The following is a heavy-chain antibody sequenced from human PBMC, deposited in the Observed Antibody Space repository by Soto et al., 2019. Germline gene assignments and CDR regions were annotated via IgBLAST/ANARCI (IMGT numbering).Heavy chain of an antibody. CDR3: AKNRLVTIPDGFDI. J-gene: IGHJ3*02. Sequence: QVQLVQSGAEVKKPGASVKVSCKASGYTFTKYYMHWVRQAPGQGLEWMGWIIPSSGVANYAQKFQGRVTMTMDTSISTAYMELSRLRSDDTAVYYCAKNRLVTIPDGFDIWGQWTMVTVCS. CDR1: GYTFTKYY. V-gene: IGHV1-2*02. D-gene: IGHD2-21*01. CDR2: IIPSSGVA.